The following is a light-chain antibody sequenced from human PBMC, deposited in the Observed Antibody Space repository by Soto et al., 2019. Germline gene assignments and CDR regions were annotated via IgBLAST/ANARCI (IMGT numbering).Light chain of an antibody. J-gene: IGKJ1*01. CDR3: QHYNSYSRT. Sequence: DIQMTQSPSTLSASVVDRVTITCRASQSISSWLAWYQQKPGKAPKFLIYDASSLENGDPSRFAGFGSGTEFTLSIASLQPDDSATYYCQHYNSYSRTCGQGTKVDIK. V-gene: IGKV1-5*01. CDR2: DAS. CDR1: QSISSW.